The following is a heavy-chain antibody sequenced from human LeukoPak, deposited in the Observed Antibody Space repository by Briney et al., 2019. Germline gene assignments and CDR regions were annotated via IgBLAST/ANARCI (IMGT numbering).Heavy chain of an antibody. CDR1: GITFSSYS. CDR2: ISSSSNYI. V-gene: IGHV3-21*01. Sequence: PGGSLRLSCAGSGITFSSYSMNWVRQAPGKGLEWVSSISSSSNYIYYADSVKGRFTISRDNAKNSLYLQMNSLRAEDTAVYYCAREAGAYCGGDCYSHHDAFDIWGQGTMVTVSS. D-gene: IGHD2-21*02. CDR3: AREAGAYCGGDCYSHHDAFDI. J-gene: IGHJ3*02.